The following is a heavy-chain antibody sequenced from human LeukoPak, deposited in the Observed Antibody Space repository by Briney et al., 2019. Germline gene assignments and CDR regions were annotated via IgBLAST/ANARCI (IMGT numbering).Heavy chain of an antibody. J-gene: IGHJ3*02. D-gene: IGHD2-15*01. CDR1: GASIRSGDYY. V-gene: IGHV4-30-4*01. CDR2: IYDSGST. Sequence: SQTLSLTCTVSGASIRSGDYYWSWIRQPPGKGLEWIGYIYDSGSTYYNPSLKSRITISVDTSENRFSLKLSSVTATDTAVYYCARGCSGGSCYGAFDIWGQGTMVTVSS. CDR3: ARGCSGGSCYGAFDI.